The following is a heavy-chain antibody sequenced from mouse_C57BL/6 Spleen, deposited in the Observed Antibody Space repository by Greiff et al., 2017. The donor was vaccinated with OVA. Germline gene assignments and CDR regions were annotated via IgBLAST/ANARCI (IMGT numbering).Heavy chain of an antibody. V-gene: IGHV5-12*01. D-gene: IGHD2-4*01. CDR3: ARHGDYDRYFDV. Sequence: EVHLVESGGGLVQPGGSLKLSCAASGFTFSDYYMYWVRQTPEKRLEWVAYISNGGGSTYYPDTVKGRFTISRDNAKNTLYLQMSRLKSEDTAMYYCARHGDYDRYFDVWGTGTTVTVSS. CDR2: ISNGGGST. J-gene: IGHJ1*03. CDR1: GFTFSDYY.